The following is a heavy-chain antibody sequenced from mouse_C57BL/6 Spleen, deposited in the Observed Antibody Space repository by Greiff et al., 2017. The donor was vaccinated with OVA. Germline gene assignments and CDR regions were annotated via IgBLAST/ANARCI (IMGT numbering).Heavy chain of an antibody. CDR1: GYTFTSYW. CDR2: IHPNSGST. V-gene: IGHV1-64*01. J-gene: IGHJ2*01. D-gene: IGHD2-4*01. Sequence: QVQLQQPGAELVKPGASVKLSCKASGYTFTSYWMHWVKQRPGQGLEWIGMIHPNSGSTNYNEKFKSKATLTVDKSSSTAYMQLSSLTSEDSAVYYCAGDGLDDYYFDYWGQGTTLTVSS. CDR3: AGDGLDDYYFDY.